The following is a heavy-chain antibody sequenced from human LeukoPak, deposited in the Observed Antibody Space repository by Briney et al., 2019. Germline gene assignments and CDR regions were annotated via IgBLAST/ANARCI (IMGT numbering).Heavy chain of an antibody. CDR2: INPNSGGT. J-gene: IGHJ6*03. CDR3: ARDSQRAYSRWYYYMDV. D-gene: IGHD5-18*01. CDR1: GYTFTGYY. Sequence: GASVKVSCKASGYTFTGYYMHWVRQAPGQGLEWMGWINPNSGGTNYAQKFQGRVTMTRDTSISTAYMELSRLRSDDTAVYYCARDSQRAYSRWYYYMDVWGKGTTVTVSS. V-gene: IGHV1-2*02.